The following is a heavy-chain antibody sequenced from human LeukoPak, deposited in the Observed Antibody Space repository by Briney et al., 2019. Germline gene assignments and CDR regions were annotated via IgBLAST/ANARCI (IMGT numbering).Heavy chain of an antibody. D-gene: IGHD3-10*01. V-gene: IGHV3-23*01. CDR3: AKDKRRHYYGSGSYGEYFQH. CDR1: GFTFSSYA. Sequence: GGSLRLSCAASGFTFSSYATSWVRQAPGKGLEWVSAISGSGGSTYYADSVKGRFTISRDNSKNTLYLQMNSLRAEDTAVYYCAKDKRRHYYGSGSYGEYFQHWGQGTLVTVSS. J-gene: IGHJ1*01. CDR2: ISGSGGST.